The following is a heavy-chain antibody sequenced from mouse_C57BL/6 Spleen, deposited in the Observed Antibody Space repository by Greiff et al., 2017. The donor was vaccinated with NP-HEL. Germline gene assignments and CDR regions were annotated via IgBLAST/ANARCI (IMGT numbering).Heavy chain of an antibody. J-gene: IGHJ4*01. D-gene: IGHD1-3*01. CDR2: INPSTGGT. CDR3: ARRAKGYYYAMDY. V-gene: IGHV1-42*01. Sequence: VQLQQSGPELVKPGASVKISCKASGYSFTGYYMNWVKQSPEKSLEWIGEINPSTGGTTYNQKFKAKATLTVDKSSSTAYMQLKSLTSEDSAVYYCARRAKGYYYAMDYWGQGTSVTVSS. CDR1: GYSFTGYY.